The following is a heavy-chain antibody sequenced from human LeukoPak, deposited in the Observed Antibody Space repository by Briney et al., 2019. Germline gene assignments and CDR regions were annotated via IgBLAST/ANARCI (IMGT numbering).Heavy chain of an antibody. CDR1: EFSVGSNY. J-gene: IGHJ6*03. Sequence: GGSLRLSCAASEFSVGSNYMTWVRQAPGKGLEWVSLIYSGGSTYYADSVKGRFTISRDNAKNSLYLQMTSLRAEDTAVYYCARDSSDPYYHYYMDVWGKGTTVTVSS. V-gene: IGHV3-66*01. CDR2: IYSGGST. CDR3: ARDSSDPYYHYYMDV.